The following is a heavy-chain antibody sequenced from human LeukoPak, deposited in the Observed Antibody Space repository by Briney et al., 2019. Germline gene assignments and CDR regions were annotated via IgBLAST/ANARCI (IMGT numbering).Heavy chain of an antibody. CDR3: ARAERTTPLDY. CDR2: IYHSGST. J-gene: IGHJ4*02. D-gene: IGHD4-17*01. V-gene: IGHV4-38-2*02. Sequence: SETLSLTCTVSGYSISSGYYWGWIRQPPGKGLEWIGSIYHSGSTYYNPSLKSRVTISIDTSKNQFSLKLSSVTAADTAVYYCARAERTTPLDYWGQGTLVTVSS. CDR1: GYSISSGYY.